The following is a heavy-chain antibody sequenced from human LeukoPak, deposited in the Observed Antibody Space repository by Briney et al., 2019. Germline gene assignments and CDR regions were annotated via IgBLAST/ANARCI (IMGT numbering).Heavy chain of an antibody. D-gene: IGHD1-26*01. CDR1: GGSISSYY. CDR3: ARDRGSYLYWYFDL. CDR2: IYTSGST. J-gene: IGHJ2*01. Sequence: SETLSLTCTVSGGSISSYYWSWIRQPAGKGLEWIGRIYTSGSTNYNPPLKSRVTMSVDTSKNQFSPKLSSVTAADTAVYYCARDRGSYLYWYFDLWGRGTLVTVSS. V-gene: IGHV4-4*07.